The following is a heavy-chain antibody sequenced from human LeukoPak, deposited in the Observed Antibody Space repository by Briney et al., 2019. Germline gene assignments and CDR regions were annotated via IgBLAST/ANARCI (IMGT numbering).Heavy chain of an antibody. CDR3: AINGGGDSGYGNFDY. J-gene: IGHJ4*02. D-gene: IGHD5-12*01. V-gene: IGHV3-9*01. CDR2: INWNSDSI. Sequence: GGSLRLSCAVSGFTFDDYAMHWVRQVPGKGLERVSGINWNSDSIGYADSVKGRFTTSRDNAKNSLYLQMNSPRAEDTAFYYCAINGGGDSGYGNFDYWGQGTLVTVSS. CDR1: GFTFDDYA.